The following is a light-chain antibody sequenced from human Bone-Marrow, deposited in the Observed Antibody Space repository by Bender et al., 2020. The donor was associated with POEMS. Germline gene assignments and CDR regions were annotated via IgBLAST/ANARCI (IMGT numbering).Light chain of an antibody. J-gene: IGLJ2*01. CDR2: EDS. V-gene: IGLV3-1*01. CDR1: KLVGEY. CDR3: QAWDRSTVI. Sequence: SYDLIQSPSVSVSPGQTATLSCSGDKLVGEYVSWYQHKVGQSPVLIIYEDSKRPSGIPERFSGSTSGDTATLTISGTQPMDEADYYCQAWDRSTVIFGGGTKVSVL.